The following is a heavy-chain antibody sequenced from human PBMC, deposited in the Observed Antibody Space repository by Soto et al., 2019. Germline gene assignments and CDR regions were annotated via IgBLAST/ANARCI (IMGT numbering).Heavy chain of an antibody. CDR3: SRDSGWTLRHFAN. V-gene: IGHV3-30*03. CDR1: DFDFSSYG. J-gene: IGHJ4*02. D-gene: IGHD3-10*01. CDR2: SSYDGRET. Sequence: GASLPLSCAASDFDFSSYGIHWVRQAPGKGLEWVAASSYDGRETFYADSAKGRFTVSKEMSTNTAFLQMNALRHEDTAVYFCSRDSGWTLRHFANWGQGSTGTLPS.